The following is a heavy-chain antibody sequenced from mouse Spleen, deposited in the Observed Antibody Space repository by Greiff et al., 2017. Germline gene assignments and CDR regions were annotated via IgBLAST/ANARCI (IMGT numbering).Heavy chain of an antibody. J-gene: IGHJ2*01. CDR2: IYPGSGST. Sequence: QVQLQQPGAELVKPGASVKMSCKASGYTFTSYWITWVKQRPGQGLEWIGDIYPGSGSTNYNEKFKSKATLTVDTSSSTAYMQLSSLTSEDSAVYYCARTGRDYGSPDYWGQGTTLTVSS. CDR1: GYTFTSYW. D-gene: IGHD1-1*01. CDR3: ARTGRDYGSPDY. V-gene: IGHV1-55*01.